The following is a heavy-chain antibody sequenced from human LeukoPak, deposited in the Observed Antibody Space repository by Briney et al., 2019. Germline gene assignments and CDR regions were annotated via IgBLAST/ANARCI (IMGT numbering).Heavy chain of an antibody. CDR3: ARDPWGYMAAAGTRDAFDI. CDR2: IYHSGST. V-gene: IGHV4-4*02. CDR1: GGSISSSNW. Sequence: PSETLSLTCAVSGGSISSSNWWSWVRQPPGKGLEWIGEIYHSGSTNYNPSLKSRVTISVDKSKNQFSLKLSSVTAADTAVYYCARDPWGYMAAAGTRDAFDIWGQGTMVTVSS. J-gene: IGHJ3*02. D-gene: IGHD6-13*01.